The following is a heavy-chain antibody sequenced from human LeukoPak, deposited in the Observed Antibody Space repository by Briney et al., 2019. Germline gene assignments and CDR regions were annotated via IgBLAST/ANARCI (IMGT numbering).Heavy chain of an antibody. D-gene: IGHD7-27*01. J-gene: IGHJ4*02. Sequence: PGGSLRLSCGASGFTVSSNYMSWVRQAPGKGLEWVSVIYSGGSTYYADSVKGRFTISRDNSKNTLYLQMNSLRAEDTAVYYCATSDTWGYFDYWGQGTLVTVSS. CDR1: GFTVSSNY. V-gene: IGHV3-53*01. CDR3: ATSDTWGYFDY. CDR2: IYSGGST.